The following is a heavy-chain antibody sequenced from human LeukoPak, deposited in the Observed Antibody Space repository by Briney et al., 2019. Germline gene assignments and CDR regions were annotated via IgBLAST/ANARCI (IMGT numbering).Heavy chain of an antibody. D-gene: IGHD1-14*01. CDR3: ARDRPDGRTSFDY. CDR1: GFTFSSHW. J-gene: IGHJ4*02. CDR2: INGDGRRI. V-gene: IGHV3-74*03. Sequence: AGSLRLSCAASGFTFSSHWMHWVRQVPGKGLVWVSRINGDGRRITYADSVKGRFTISRDNAKNTLFLQMVSLRAEDTALYYCARDRPDGRTSFDYWGLGTLVTVSS.